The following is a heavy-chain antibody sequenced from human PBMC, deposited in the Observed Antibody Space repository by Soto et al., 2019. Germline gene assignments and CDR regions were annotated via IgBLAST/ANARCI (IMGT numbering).Heavy chain of an antibody. CDR2: INPNSGGT. J-gene: IGHJ4*02. Sequence: ASVKVSCKASGYTFTGYYMHWVRQAPGQGLEWMGWINPNSGGTNYAQKFQGRVTMTRDTSISTAYMELSRLRSDDTAVYYCASLPSVLGVPAVDYWGQGTLVTVSS. CDR1: GYTFTGYY. CDR3: ASLPSVLGVPAVDY. D-gene: IGHD2-2*01. V-gene: IGHV1-2*02.